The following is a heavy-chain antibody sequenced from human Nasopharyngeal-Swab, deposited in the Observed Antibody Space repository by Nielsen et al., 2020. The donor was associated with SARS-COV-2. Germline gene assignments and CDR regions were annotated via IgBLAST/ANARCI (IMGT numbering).Heavy chain of an antibody. D-gene: IGHD3-3*01. J-gene: IGHJ6*02. CDR2: INPSGGGT. CDR3: ARSYYDFWSGYLEYYYGMDV. Sequence: ASVKVSCKASGYTFTSHYMHWVRQAPGQGHEWMEIINPSGGGTTYAQKFQGRVTMTRDTSTSTVYMELSSLRSEDTAVYYCARSYYDFWSGYLEYYYGMDVWGQGTTVTVSS. V-gene: IGHV1-46*01. CDR1: GYTFTSHY.